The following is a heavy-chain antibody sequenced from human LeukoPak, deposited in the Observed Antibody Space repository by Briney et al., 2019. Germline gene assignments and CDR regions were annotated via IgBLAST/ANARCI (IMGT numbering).Heavy chain of an antibody. CDR1: GFTFRISW. CDR2: IKQDGSEK. Sequence: PGGSLRLSCAASGFTFRISWRSWVPPAPGRGRGRVASIKQDGSEKYYVDSVKGRFTISRDNAKNSVYLQMTSLRAEDTAVYYCATPGSGIWCFDYWGQGTLLTVSS. V-gene: IGHV3-7*01. CDR3: ATPGSGIWCFDY. D-gene: IGHD6-13*01. J-gene: IGHJ4*02.